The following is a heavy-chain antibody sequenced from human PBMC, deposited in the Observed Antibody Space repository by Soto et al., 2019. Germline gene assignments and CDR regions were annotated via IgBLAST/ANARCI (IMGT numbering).Heavy chain of an antibody. Sequence: GGSLRLSCAVSGFTFSSYGMHWVRQAPGKGLEWVAVISYDGSNKYYADSVKGRFTISRDNSKNTLYLQMNSLRAEDTAVYYCVRSKGGYSYGTPFDSWGQGTLVTVSS. CDR3: VRSKGGYSYGTPFDS. V-gene: IGHV3-30*03. D-gene: IGHD5-18*01. J-gene: IGHJ4*02. CDR1: GFTFSSYG. CDR2: ISYDGSNK.